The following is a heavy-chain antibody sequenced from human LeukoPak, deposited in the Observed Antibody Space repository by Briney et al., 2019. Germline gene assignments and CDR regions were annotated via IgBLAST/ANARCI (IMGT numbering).Heavy chain of an antibody. CDR2: ISSGSSYI. V-gene: IGHV3-21*01. D-gene: IGHD6-6*01. J-gene: IGHJ5*01. Sequence: GGSLRLSCAASGFTFSRYRMNWVRQAPGKGLEWVSSISSGSSYIYYADSVKGRFTISRDNAKNSLYLQMSSLRVEDTAVYYCTRDPRHFDSCGEGTLVSVSS. CDR3: TRDPRHFDS. CDR1: GFTFSRYR.